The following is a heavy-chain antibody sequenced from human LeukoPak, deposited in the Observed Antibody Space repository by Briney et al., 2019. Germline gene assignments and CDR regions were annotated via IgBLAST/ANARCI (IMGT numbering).Heavy chain of an antibody. CDR2: MNPNSGDT. CDR1: GYTFTSYE. D-gene: IGHD3-9*01. CDR3: ARDILTGPTNWFDP. Sequence: ASVKVSCKASGYTFTSYEINWVRQATGQGLEWMGWMNPNSGDTGYAQKFQGRVTMTRDTSISTAYMELSSPRSDDTAVYYCARDILTGPTNWFDPWGQGTPVTVSS. V-gene: IGHV1-8*01. J-gene: IGHJ5*02.